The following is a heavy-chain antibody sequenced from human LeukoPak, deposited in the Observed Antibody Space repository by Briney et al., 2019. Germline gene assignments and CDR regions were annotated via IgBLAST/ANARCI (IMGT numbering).Heavy chain of an antibody. CDR2: INPSGGST. J-gene: IGHJ4*02. CDR1: GYTFTSYY. Sequence: ASVKVSCKASGYTFTSYYMHWVRQAPGQGLEWMGIINPSGGSTTCAKKFQGRVAMTRGTSTSTVYMELSSLRSEDTAVYYCARVGERWLQFTYFDYWGQGTLVTGSS. V-gene: IGHV1-46*01. D-gene: IGHD5-24*01. CDR3: ARVGERWLQFTYFDY.